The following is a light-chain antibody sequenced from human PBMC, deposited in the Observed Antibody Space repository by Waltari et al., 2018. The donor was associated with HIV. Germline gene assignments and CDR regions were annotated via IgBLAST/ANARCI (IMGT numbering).Light chain of an antibody. CDR3: TSYTSSGTLYV. CDR1: SSDGGGYNY. CDR2: EVS. Sequence: QSALTQPASVSGSPGQSITISCTGTSSDGGGYNYVSWYQQHQGKAPKIMIYEVSNRPSGISNRFSGSKSGNTASLTISGLQAEDEADYYCTSYTSSGTLYVFGTGTKVTVL. V-gene: IGLV2-14*01. J-gene: IGLJ1*01.